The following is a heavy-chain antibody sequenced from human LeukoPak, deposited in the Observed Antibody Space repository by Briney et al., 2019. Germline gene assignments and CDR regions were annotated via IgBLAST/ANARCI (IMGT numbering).Heavy chain of an antibody. CDR2: INHSGST. J-gene: IGHJ4*02. Sequence: SETLSLTCAVYGGSFSGYYCSWIRQPPGKGLEWIGEINHSGSTNYNPSLKSRVTISVDTSKNQFSLKLSSVTAADTAVYYCARIYGSGSYYVRWGQGTLVTVSS. CDR1: GGSFSGYY. D-gene: IGHD3-10*01. CDR3: ARIYGSGSYYVR. V-gene: IGHV4-34*01.